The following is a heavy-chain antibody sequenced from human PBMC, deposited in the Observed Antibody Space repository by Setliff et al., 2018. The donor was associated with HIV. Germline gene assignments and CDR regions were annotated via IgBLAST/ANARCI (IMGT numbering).Heavy chain of an antibody. V-gene: IGHV4-34*01. Sequence: PSETLSLTCAVYGGSFSAYYWSWIRQTPGRGLEWIGEINHSGSTNYNPSLKSRVTMSVDTSKNQFSLKLSSVTAADTAVYYCARDLSGYSYGSYYYYMDVWGKGTTVTVSS. CDR2: INHSGST. D-gene: IGHD5-18*01. CDR1: GGSFSAYY. CDR3: ARDLSGYSYGSYYYYMDV. J-gene: IGHJ6*03.